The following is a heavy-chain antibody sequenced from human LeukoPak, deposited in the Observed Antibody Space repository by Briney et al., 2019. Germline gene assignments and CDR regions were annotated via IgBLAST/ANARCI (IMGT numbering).Heavy chain of an antibody. V-gene: IGHV1-3*01. D-gene: IGHD3-22*01. CDR1: GYTFTSYD. Sequence: ASVKVSCKASGYTFTSYDINWVRQAPGQRLEWMGWINAGNGNTKYSQKFQGRVTITRDTSASTAYMELSSLRSEDTAVYYCARLSDSSGIDYWGQGTLVTVSS. J-gene: IGHJ4*02. CDR3: ARLSDSSGIDY. CDR2: INAGNGNT.